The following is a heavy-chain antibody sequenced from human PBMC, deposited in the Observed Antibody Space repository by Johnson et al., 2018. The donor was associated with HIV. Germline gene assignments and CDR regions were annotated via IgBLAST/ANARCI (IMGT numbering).Heavy chain of an antibody. CDR3: ARGKWLDAFDI. V-gene: IGHV3-66*01. CDR2: IYSGGNT. J-gene: IGHJ3*02. Sequence: VQLVESGGGLVKPGGSLRLSCAASGFTFSDYYMNWVRQAPGKGLEWVSVIYSGGNTYYADSVEGRFSISRDNSKNTVYLQMNNLRAEDTAVYYCARGKWLDAFDIWGQGTMVTVSS. D-gene: IGHD6-19*01. CDR1: GFTFSDYY.